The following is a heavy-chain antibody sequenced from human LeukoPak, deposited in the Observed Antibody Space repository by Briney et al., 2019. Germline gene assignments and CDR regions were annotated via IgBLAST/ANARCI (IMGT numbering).Heavy chain of an antibody. V-gene: IGHV3-21*01. CDR3: ARGALVVPAAIPRCFDY. D-gene: IGHD2-2*02. Sequence: GGSLRLSCALSGSSFSSDSMNWARQAAGERLESHPSISSSSTYIYYAQSVKGRSTISRDNAKNSLYLQMNSLRAEDTAVYYCARGALVVPAAIPRCFDYWGQGTLVTVSS. CDR1: GSSFSSDS. CDR2: ISSSSTYI. J-gene: IGHJ4*02.